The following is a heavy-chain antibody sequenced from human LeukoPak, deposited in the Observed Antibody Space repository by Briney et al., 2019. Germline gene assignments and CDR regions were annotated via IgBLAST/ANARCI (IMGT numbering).Heavy chain of an antibody. J-gene: IGHJ4*02. D-gene: IGHD3-3*01. CDR3: ARVLRYDFWSAYYFDY. CDR2: ISTYNGNT. V-gene: IGHV1-18*01. CDR1: RYTSNSYV. Sequence: ASVKVSCKASRYTSNSYVISWVRPAPGQGLEWMAWISTYNGNTNYAQKVQGRATMTTDTSTSTAYMELRSLRSDDTAVYYCARVLRYDFWSAYYFDYWGQGTLVTVSS.